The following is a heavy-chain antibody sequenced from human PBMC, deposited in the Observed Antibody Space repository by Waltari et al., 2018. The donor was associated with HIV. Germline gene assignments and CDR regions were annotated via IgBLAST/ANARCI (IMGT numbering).Heavy chain of an antibody. CDR1: GGSISTSCYY. CDR2: IYYSGTT. J-gene: IGHJ4*02. V-gene: IGHV4-39*01. CDR3: ARHKSMYSSSWFYFDY. Sequence: QLQLQESGPGLVKPSETLSLTCTVSGGSISTSCYYLGWIRKPPGKGLEWIGSIYYSGTTYYNPSLKSRVTISVDTSKNQFSLKLSSLSAADTAMYYCARHKSMYSSSWFYFDYWGQGTLVTVSS. D-gene: IGHD6-13*01.